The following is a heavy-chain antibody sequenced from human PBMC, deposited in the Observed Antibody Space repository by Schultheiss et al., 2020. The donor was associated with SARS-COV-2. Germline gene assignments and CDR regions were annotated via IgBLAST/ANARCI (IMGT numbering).Heavy chain of an antibody. CDR3: ARASYYYGSGYNFDY. Sequence: GGSLRLSCAASGFTFSSYSMNWVRQAPGKGLEWVSSISSSSSYIYYADSVKGRFTISRDNAKNSLYLQMNSLRDEDTAVYYCARASYYYGSGYNFDYWGQGTLVTVAS. V-gene: IGHV3-21*01. CDR1: GFTFSSYS. CDR2: ISSSSSYI. J-gene: IGHJ4*02. D-gene: IGHD3-10*01.